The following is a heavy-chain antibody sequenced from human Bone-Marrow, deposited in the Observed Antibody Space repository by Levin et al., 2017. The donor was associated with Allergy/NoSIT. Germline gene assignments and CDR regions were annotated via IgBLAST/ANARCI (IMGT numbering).Heavy chain of an antibody. CDR2: IIPVFGTA. J-gene: IGHJ6*02. D-gene: IGHD2-8*01. V-gene: IGHV1-69*13. Sequence: AASVKVSCRTSRDSFSSYINWVRQAPGQGLEWMGGIIPVFGTANYAQKFQVRVTITADASTTTVYLELSSLKPEDTAVYYCARDLKYFDNGVSYEGGMDVWGQGTTVTVSS. CDR1: RDSFSSY. CDR3: ARDLKYFDNGVSYEGGMDV.